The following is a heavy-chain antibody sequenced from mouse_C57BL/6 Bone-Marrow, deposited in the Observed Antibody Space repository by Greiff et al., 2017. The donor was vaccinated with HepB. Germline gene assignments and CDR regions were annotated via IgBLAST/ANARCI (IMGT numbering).Heavy chain of an antibody. Sequence: EVQLQESGPELVKPGASVKIPCKASGYTFTDYNMDWVKQSHGKSLEWIGDINPNNGGTIYNQKFKGKATLTVDKSSSTAYMELRSLTSEDTAVYYCARRCGSSYDWYFDVWGKGTTVTVSS. CDR3: ARRCGSSYDWYFDV. V-gene: IGHV1-18*01. CDR1: GYTFTDYN. J-gene: IGHJ1*03. D-gene: IGHD1-1*01. CDR2: INPNNGGT.